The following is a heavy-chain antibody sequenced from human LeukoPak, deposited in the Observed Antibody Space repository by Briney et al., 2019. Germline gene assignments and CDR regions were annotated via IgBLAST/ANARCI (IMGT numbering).Heavy chain of an antibody. D-gene: IGHD3-10*01. J-gene: IGHJ5*02. CDR3: ARDRDTYYYGSASPNWFDP. CDR2: VSGSGAHT. Sequence: PGGSLRLSCAASGFTFSSYAMTWVRQAPGKGLQWVSAVSGSGAHTYYADSVKGRFTISRDNAKNSLYLQMNSLRAEDTAVYYCARDRDTYYYGSASPNWFDPWGQGTLVTVSS. CDR1: GFTFSSYA. V-gene: IGHV3-23*01.